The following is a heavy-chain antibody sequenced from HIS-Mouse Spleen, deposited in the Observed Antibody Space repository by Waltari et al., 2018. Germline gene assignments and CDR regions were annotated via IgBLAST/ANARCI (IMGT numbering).Heavy chain of an antibody. CDR1: GGSISSHY. CDR3: ARDFHDFWSGYYGGDKKHDAFDI. J-gene: IGHJ3*02. Sequence: QVQLQESGPGLVKPSETLSLTCTVSGGSISSHYWRWIRQPAGKGLEWIGRIYTSGSTNYNPSLKSRVTMSVDTSKNQFSLKLSSVTAADTAVYYCARDFHDFWSGYYGGDKKHDAFDIWGQGTMVTVSS. D-gene: IGHD3-3*01. V-gene: IGHV4-4*07. CDR2: IYTSGST.